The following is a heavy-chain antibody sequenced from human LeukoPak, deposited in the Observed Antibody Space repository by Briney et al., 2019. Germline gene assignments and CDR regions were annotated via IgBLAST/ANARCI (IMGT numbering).Heavy chain of an antibody. V-gene: IGHV3-23*01. CDR3: AKDRTRIGATATDWAFDI. CDR1: GFTFSGYA. J-gene: IGHJ3*02. CDR2: LSGSGVST. Sequence: GGSLRLSCAASGFTFSGYAMSWVRQAPGKGLEWVSALSGSGVSTYYADSVKGRFTISRDNSKNTLYLQMNSLRAEDTAVYYCAKDRTRIGATATDWAFDIWGQGTMVTVSS. D-gene: IGHD6-13*01.